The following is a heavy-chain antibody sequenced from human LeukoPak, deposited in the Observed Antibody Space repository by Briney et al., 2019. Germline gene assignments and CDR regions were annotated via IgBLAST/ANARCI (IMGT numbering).Heavy chain of an antibody. CDR3: ARTPRSSRDGYNWRRPYFDY. J-gene: IGHJ4*02. CDR1: GGSISSYY. Sequence: NPSETLSLTCTVSGGSISSYYWSWIRQPPGKGLEWIGYIYYSGSTNYNPSLKSRVTISVDTSKNQFSLKLSSVTAADTAVYYCARTPRSSRDGYNWRRPYFDYWGQGTLVTVSS. CDR2: IYYSGST. V-gene: IGHV4-59*01. D-gene: IGHD5-24*01.